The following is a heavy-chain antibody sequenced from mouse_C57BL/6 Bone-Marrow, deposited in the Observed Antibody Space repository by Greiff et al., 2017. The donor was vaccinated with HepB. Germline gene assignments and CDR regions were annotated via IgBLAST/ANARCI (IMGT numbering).Heavy chain of an antibody. J-gene: IGHJ2*01. CDR1: GFNIKDDY. D-gene: IGHD2-3*01. V-gene: IGHV14-4*01. CDR2: IDPENGDT. Sequence: EVQLQQSGAELVRPGASVKLSCTASGFNIKDDYMHWVKQRPEKGLEWIGWIDPENGDTEYASKFQGKATITADTSSNTAYLQLSSLTSEDTAVYYCTTDGYRGYWGQGTTLTVSS. CDR3: TTDGYRGY.